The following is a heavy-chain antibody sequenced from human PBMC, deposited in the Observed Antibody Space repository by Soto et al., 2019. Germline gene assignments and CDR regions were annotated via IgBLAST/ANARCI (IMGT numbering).Heavy chain of an antibody. D-gene: IGHD2-8*01. J-gene: IGHJ6*02. CDR1: GFTFSSYW. CDR2: IKQDGSEK. Sequence: GGSLRLSCAASGFTFSSYWMSWVRQAPGKGLEWVANIKQDGSEKYYVDSVKGRFTISRDNAKNSLYLQMNSLRAEDTAVYYCARYFPPYYYGMDVWGQGTTVTVSS. CDR3: ARYFPPYYYGMDV. V-gene: IGHV3-7*01.